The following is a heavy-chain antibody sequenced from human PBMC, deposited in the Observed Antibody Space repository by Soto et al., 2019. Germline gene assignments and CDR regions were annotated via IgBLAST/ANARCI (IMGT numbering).Heavy chain of an antibody. V-gene: IGHV3-7*01. CDR2: INQDRSEK. CDR3: SRSLDS. Sequence: GGSLRLSCAASGFTFTTYWMDWVRQTPGKGLEWVAIINQDRSEKNYVDSVKGRFTIYRDNAKNSLYLQMSSLTAEDSALYYCSRSLDSWGQGTLVTVSS. CDR1: GFTFTTYW. J-gene: IGHJ4*02.